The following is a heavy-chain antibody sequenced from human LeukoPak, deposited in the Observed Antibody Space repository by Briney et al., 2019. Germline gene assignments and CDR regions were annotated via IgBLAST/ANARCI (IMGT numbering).Heavy chain of an antibody. Sequence: GGSLRLSCAASGFTFSSYAMHWVRQAPGKGLEWVAVISYDGSNKYYADSVKGRFTISRDNSKNTLYLQMDSLRAEDTAVFYCARGVQGVKYLAPDYWGQGTLVTVSS. CDR1: GFTFSSYA. D-gene: IGHD3-10*01. V-gene: IGHV3-30*04. CDR3: ARGVQGVKYLAPDY. J-gene: IGHJ4*02. CDR2: ISYDGSNK.